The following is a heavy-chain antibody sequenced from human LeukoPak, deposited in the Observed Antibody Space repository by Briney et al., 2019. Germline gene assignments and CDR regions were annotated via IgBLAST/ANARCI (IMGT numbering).Heavy chain of an antibody. V-gene: IGHV3-23*01. CDR2: ISGSGGST. Sequence: GGSLRLSCAASGFTFSSYAMSWVRQAPGKGLEWVSAISGSGGSTYYADSVKGRFTISRDNSKNTLYLQMNSLKTEDTAVYYCTTSMIVVVTSFDYWGQGTLVTVSS. J-gene: IGHJ4*02. CDR1: GFTFSSYA. D-gene: IGHD3-22*01. CDR3: TTSMIVVVTSFDY.